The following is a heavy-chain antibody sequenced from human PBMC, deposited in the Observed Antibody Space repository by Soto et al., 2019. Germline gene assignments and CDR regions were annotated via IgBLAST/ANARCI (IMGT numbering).Heavy chain of an antibody. J-gene: IGHJ4*02. CDR2: MNRDGSEK. D-gene: IGHD6-13*01. V-gene: IGHV3-7*01. Sequence: EVQLVESGGGLVQPGGSLRLSCAASGFTFSSYWMTWARQAPGKGLEWVASMNRDGSEKRYVDSVEGRFTISRDKAKNSLLLQMNSLSPDDTAVYYCGRDAGRRFDYWGQGSLVTVSS. CDR1: GFTFSSYW. CDR3: GRDAGRRFDY.